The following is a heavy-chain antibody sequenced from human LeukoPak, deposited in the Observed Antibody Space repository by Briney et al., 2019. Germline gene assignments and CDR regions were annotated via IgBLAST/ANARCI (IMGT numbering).Heavy chain of an antibody. CDR1: GFTFSSYW. J-gene: IGHJ4*02. CDR2: IKEHGSDK. Sequence: GGSLRLSCAASGFTFSSYWMSWVRQAPGKGLEWVANIKEHGSDKYYVDSVKGRFTISRDNAKNSLYLQMNSLRAEDTAVYYCARSPTYYDFWSGYKFIAYSGQLTLVTVSS. V-gene: IGHV3-7*01. D-gene: IGHD3-3*01. CDR3: ARSPTYYDFWSGYKFIAY.